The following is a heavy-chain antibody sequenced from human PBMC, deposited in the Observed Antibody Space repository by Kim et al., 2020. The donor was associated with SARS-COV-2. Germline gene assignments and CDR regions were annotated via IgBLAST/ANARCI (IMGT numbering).Heavy chain of an antibody. V-gene: IGHV4-38-2*02. CDR1: GYSISSGYY. CDR3: ARDRWDWNYEFDWFDP. Sequence: SETLSLTCTVSGYSISSGYYWGWIRQPPGKGLEWIGSIYHSGSTYYNPSLKSRVTISVDTSKNQFSLKLSSVTAADTAVYYCARDRWDWNYEFDWFDPWGQGTLVTVSS. CDR2: IYHSGST. D-gene: IGHD1-7*01. J-gene: IGHJ5*02.